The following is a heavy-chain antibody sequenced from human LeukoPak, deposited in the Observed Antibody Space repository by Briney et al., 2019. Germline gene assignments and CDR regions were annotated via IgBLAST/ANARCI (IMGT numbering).Heavy chain of an antibody. CDR1: GGSFSSISYY. V-gene: IGHV4-39*01. D-gene: IGHD6-13*01. CDR2: IYYSGST. CDR3: AIHLPAAGISTDY. J-gene: IGHJ4*02. Sequence: SETLSLTCTVSGGSFSSISYYWSCIRQPPGKGPEWIVSIYYSGSTYYNPTLKRQATIPVVTPKNQFDLKLSAVTAADTAVYHCAIHLPAAGISTDYWGQGTLVTVSS.